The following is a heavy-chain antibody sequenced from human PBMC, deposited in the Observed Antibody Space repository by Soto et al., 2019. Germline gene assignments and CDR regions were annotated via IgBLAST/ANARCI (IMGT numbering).Heavy chain of an antibody. CDR1: GGSISSYY. V-gene: IGHV4-59*08. Sequence: SEALSLTCTGSGGSISSYYWSWIRQPPGKGLEWIGYIYYSGSTNYNPSLKSRVTISVDTSKNQFYLKLSSVTAADTAVYYCASHHTPQSRVVAAEELDYWGQGTLVTVSS. J-gene: IGHJ4*02. CDR3: ASHHTPQSRVVAAEELDY. CDR2: IYYSGST. D-gene: IGHD2-15*01.